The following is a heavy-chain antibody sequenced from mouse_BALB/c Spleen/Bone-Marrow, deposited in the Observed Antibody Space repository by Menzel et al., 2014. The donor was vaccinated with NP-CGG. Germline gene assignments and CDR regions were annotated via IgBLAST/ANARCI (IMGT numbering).Heavy chain of an antibody. V-gene: IGHV14-3*02. CDR3: AFYDDGSSLFAY. J-gene: IGHJ3*01. D-gene: IGHD1-1*01. CDR1: GFNIKDTY. Sequence: ELQVVESGAELVKPGASVKLSCTASGFNIKDTYMHWVKQRPEQGLEWIGRIDPANGNTKYDPKFQGKATITADTSSNTAYLQLSSLTSEDAAVYYCAFYDDGSSLFAYWGQGTLVTVSA. CDR2: IDPANGNT.